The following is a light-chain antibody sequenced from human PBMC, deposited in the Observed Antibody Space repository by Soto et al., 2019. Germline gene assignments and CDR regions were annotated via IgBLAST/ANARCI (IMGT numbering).Light chain of an antibody. CDR2: SNN. CDR3: AAWDDSLNGPV. Sequence: QSVLPQPPSASGTPGQRVTFSCSGSSSNIGRNPVNWYQQLPGTAPKLLIYSNNQRPSGVPDRLSGSKSGTSASLAISGLQSEDEADYYCAAWDDSLNGPVVGGGTKATVL. J-gene: IGLJ2*01. CDR1: SSNIGRNP. V-gene: IGLV1-44*01.